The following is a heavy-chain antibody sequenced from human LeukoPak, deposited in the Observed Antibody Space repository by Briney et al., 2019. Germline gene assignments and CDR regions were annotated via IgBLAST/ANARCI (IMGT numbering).Heavy chain of an antibody. CDR1: GYTFTSYA. D-gene: IGHD2-15*01. Sequence: GASVKVSCKASGYTFTSYAMHWVCQAPGQRLEWMGWINAGNGNTKYSQKFQGRVTIARDTSASTAYMELSSLRSEDTAVYYCATSGQVVATMHYWGQGTLVTVSS. V-gene: IGHV1-3*01. CDR2: INAGNGNT. CDR3: ATSGQVVATMHY. J-gene: IGHJ4*02.